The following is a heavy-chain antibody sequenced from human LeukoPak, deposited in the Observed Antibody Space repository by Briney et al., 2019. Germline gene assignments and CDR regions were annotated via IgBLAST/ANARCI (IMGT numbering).Heavy chain of an antibody. D-gene: IGHD3-16*01. CDR3: ARDPAYFGLDP. CDR2: ISGGASTI. J-gene: IGHJ5*02. Sequence: PGGSLRLSCAASGFPFSNALMSWVRQAPGKGPEWVSCISGGASTIRYADSVRGRFTISRDNAKNSLYLQMNSLRAEDTAVYYCARDPAYFGLDPWGQGTLVTVSS. V-gene: IGHV3-11*04. CDR1: GFPFSNAL.